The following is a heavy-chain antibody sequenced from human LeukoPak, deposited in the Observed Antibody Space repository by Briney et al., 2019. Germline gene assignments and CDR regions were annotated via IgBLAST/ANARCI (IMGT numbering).Heavy chain of an antibody. J-gene: IGHJ4*02. CDR2: IWYDGSNK. CDR1: GFTFSSYG. V-gene: IGHV3-33*01. Sequence: GRSLRLSCAVSGFTFSSYGMHWVRQAPGKGLEWVAVIWYDGSNKYYADSVKGRFTISRDNSKNTLYLQMNSLRAEDTAVYYCARAHSGSYYPNYFDYWGQGTLVTVSS. D-gene: IGHD1-26*01. CDR3: ARAHSGSYYPNYFDY.